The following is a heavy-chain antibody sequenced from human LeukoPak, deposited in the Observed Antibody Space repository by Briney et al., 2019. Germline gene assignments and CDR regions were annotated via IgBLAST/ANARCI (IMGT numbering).Heavy chain of an antibody. D-gene: IGHD2-2*01. Sequence: SETLSLTCAVSGGSITSSNWWTWVRQAPGKGLEWIGEVYYSGITNYNPSLKSRLTLSVDMSENQFSLSLNSVTAADTAVYYCAKYRPPRLWGQGTPVIVSS. CDR1: GGSITSSNW. CDR2: VYYSGIT. J-gene: IGHJ4*01. V-gene: IGHV4-4*02. CDR3: AKYRPPRL.